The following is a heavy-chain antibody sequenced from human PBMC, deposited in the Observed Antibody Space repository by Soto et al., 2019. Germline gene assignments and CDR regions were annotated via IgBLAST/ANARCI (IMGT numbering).Heavy chain of an antibody. J-gene: IGHJ3*02. CDR2: IYYSGLT. CDR3: AILIVPAAQRAFDI. D-gene: IGHD2-2*01. V-gene: IGHV4-61*01. CDR1: GGSVTSDTYY. Sequence: QVQLQESGPGLVKPSETLSLTCTVSGGSVTSDTYYWSWIRQPPGKGLEWIGYIYYSGLTNYNPSLKSRVTISLDTSKNQFSLKLTSVTAADTAVYFCAILIVPAAQRAFDIWGQGTVVTVCS.